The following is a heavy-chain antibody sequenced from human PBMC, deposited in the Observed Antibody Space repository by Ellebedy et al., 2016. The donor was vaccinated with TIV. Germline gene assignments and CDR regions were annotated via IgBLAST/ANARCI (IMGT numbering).Heavy chain of an antibody. CDR2: FYYTGNT. V-gene: IGHV4-59*01. J-gene: IGHJ4*02. CDR3: ASWGDYGGNRHLDY. D-gene: IGHD4-23*01. CDR1: GDSISSYF. Sequence: SETLSLXXTVSGDSISSYFWSWIRQPPDKGLEWIGHFYYTGNTNYNPSLKSRVAISGDTSKNQFSLKLSSVTAADTAVYYCASWGDYGGNRHLDYWGQGTLVTVSS.